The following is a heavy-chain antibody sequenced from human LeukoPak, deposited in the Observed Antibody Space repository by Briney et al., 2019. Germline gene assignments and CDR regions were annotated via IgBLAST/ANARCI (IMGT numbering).Heavy chain of an antibody. CDR1: GYTFTGYY. J-gene: IGHJ4*02. D-gene: IGHD6-19*01. CDR3: ARAIAVAGHIDY. CDR2: INPNSGGT. Sequence: ASVKVSCKASGYTFTGYYMHWVRQAPGQGLEWMGWINPNSGGTNYAQKFQGRVTMTRDTSISTAYMELSRLRSDDTAVYYCARAIAVAGHIDYWGQGTLVTVSS. V-gene: IGHV1-2*02.